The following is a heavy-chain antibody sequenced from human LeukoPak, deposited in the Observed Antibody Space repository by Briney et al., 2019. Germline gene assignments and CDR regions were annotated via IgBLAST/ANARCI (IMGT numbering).Heavy chain of an antibody. CDR3: AARSVASNPEAY. J-gene: IGHJ4*02. D-gene: IGHD5-24*01. CDR2: ISTIATTI. Sequence: GGSLRLSCAASGFTFSDYYMSWIRQAPGKGLEWVSYISTIATTIYFADSVKGRFTISRDDAKNSLYLQMNSLRAEDTAVYYCAARSVASNPEAYWGQGALVTVSS. CDR1: GFTFSDYY. V-gene: IGHV3-11*01.